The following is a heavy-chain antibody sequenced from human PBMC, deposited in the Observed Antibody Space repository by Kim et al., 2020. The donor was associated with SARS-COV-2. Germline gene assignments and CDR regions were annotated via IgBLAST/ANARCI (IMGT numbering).Heavy chain of an antibody. Sequence: SETLSLTCTVSGGSISSSTYYWGWIRQPPGKGLEWIGSIYYSGSTYYNPSLKSRVTISVDTSKNQFSLKLSSVTAADTAVYYCARLTSPGHYGMVVWGQGTTVTVSS. J-gene: IGHJ6*02. V-gene: IGHV4-39*01. CDR1: GGSISSSTYY. CDR2: IYYSGST. CDR3: ARLTSPGHYGMVV.